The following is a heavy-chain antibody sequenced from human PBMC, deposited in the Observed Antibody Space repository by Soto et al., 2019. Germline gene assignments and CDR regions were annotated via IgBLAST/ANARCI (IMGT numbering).Heavy chain of an antibody. CDR2: ISGSGAST. CDR3: AKIRGQTDYDFWSGYKEEHYFDY. J-gene: IGHJ4*01. CDR1: GFTFSSYA. D-gene: IGHD3-3*01. Sequence: PGGSLRLSCAASGFTFSSYAMSWVRQAPGKGLEWVSAISGSGASTYYADSVKGRFTISRDNSKNTLCLQMNSLRAEDTAVYYCAKIRGQTDYDFWSGYKEEHYFDYWGHGTLVTVSS. V-gene: IGHV3-23*01.